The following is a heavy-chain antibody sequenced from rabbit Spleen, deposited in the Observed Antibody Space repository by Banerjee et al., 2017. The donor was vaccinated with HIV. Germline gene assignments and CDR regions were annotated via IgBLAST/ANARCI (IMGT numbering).Heavy chain of an antibody. Sequence: QEQLEESGGDLVKPEGSLTLTCKASGFSFSSSYWIYWVRQAPGKGLEWIACIGTGDGSTHYASWAKGRFTISRSTNLNTVTLQLNSLTAADTATYFCARTNSRDWIYFNLWGQGTLVTVS. CDR1: GFSFSSSYW. CDR3: ARTNSRDWIYFNL. CDR2: IGTGDGST. V-gene: IGHV1S45*01. J-gene: IGHJ4*01. D-gene: IGHD4-1*01.